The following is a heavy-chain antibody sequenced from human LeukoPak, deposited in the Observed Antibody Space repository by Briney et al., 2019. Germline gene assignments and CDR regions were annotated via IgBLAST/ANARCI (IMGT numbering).Heavy chain of an antibody. CDR3: AKGGVELEPTFDY. CDR2: ISSSSSYI. J-gene: IGHJ4*02. D-gene: IGHD2-8*02. V-gene: IGHV3-21*04. CDR1: GFTFSSYS. Sequence: GGSLRLSCAASGFTFSSYSMNWVRQAPGKGLEWVSSISSSSSYIYYADSVKGRFTISRDNAKNSLYLQMNSLRAEDMALYYCAKGGVELEPTFDYWGQGTLVTVSS.